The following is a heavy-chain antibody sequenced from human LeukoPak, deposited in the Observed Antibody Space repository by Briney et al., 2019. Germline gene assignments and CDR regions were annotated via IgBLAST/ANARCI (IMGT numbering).Heavy chain of an antibody. Sequence: PGGSLRLSCAASGFTFSSYWMHWVRQAPGKGLVWVSRINSDGSSTSYADSVKGRFTISRDNAKNTLYLQMNSLRAEDTAVYYCARGPYFDYGDPSRFDPWGQGTLVTVSS. V-gene: IGHV3-74*01. J-gene: IGHJ5*02. D-gene: IGHD4-17*01. CDR1: GFTFSSYW. CDR2: INSDGSST. CDR3: ARGPYFDYGDPSRFDP.